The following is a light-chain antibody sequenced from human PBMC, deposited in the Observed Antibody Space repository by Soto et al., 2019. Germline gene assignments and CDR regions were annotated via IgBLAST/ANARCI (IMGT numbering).Light chain of an antibody. J-gene: IGKJ1*01. Sequence: DIQMTQSPSTLSASVGDRVTIPCRASQSISSWLAWYQQKPGKAPKLLIYDAFSLESGVPSRFSGSGSGTEFTLIISSLQPEDVATYYCQHLKTYPQTFGQGTKVDIK. CDR2: DAF. CDR1: QSISSW. V-gene: IGKV1-5*01. CDR3: QHLKTYPQT.